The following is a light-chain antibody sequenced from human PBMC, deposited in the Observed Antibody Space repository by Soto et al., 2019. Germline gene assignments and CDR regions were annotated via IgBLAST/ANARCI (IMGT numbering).Light chain of an antibody. Sequence: IVLTQSPFPLSLSPSERASLSCRATQRVSSGHLACYPQKPGQAPRLLIYGASSRATGIRDRFSGSGSGRDFTLTISRLEPEDYAVYYCQQYGQSLWTFGQGPKVDIK. V-gene: IGKV3-20*01. CDR3: QQYGQSLWT. CDR1: QRVSSGH. CDR2: GAS. J-gene: IGKJ1*01.